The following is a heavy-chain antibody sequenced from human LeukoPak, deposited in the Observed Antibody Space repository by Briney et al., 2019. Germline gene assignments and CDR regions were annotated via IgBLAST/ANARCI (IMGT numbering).Heavy chain of an antibody. CDR1: GFTFSDYN. CDR3: ARHGSGWYMNDY. Sequence: GGSLRLSCVVSGFTFSDYNMNWVRQAPGKGLEWVSSTTTSSSYMYYADSVKGRFTISRDNAKNSLYLHMNSLRAEDTAVYYCARHGSGWYMNDYWGQGTLVTVSS. CDR2: TTTSSSYM. J-gene: IGHJ4*02. V-gene: IGHV3-21*01. D-gene: IGHD6-19*01.